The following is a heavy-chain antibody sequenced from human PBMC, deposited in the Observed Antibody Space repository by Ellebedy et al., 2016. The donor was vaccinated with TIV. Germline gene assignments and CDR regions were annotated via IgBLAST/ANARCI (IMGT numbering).Heavy chain of an antibody. CDR2: IYYSGST. D-gene: IGHD2-15*01. J-gene: IGHJ3*02. CDR1: GGSFSGYY. Sequence: MPGGSLRLSCAVYGGSFSGYYWSWIRQPPGKGLEWIGYIYYSGSTNYNPSLKSRVTISVDTSKNQFSLKLSSVTAADTAVYYCARAYCSGGSCYLDAFDIWGQGTMVTVSS. V-gene: IGHV4-59*01. CDR3: ARAYCSGGSCYLDAFDI.